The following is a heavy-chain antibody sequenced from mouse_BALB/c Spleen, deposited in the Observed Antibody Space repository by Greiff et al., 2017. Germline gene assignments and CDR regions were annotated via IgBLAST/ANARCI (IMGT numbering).Heavy chain of an antibody. Sequence: EVMLVESGGGLVQPGRSRKLSCAASGFSFSSFGMHWVRQAPEKGLEWVAYISSGSSTIYYADTVKGRVTIPRDNHKKTLFLQMTSLRSEDTAMYYCARWDHCTYAMDYWGQGTLVTVSS. CDR1: GFSFSSFG. J-gene: IGHJ4*01. CDR2: ISSGSSTI. CDR3: ARWDHCTYAMDY. D-gene: IGHD4-1*01. V-gene: IGHV5-17*02.